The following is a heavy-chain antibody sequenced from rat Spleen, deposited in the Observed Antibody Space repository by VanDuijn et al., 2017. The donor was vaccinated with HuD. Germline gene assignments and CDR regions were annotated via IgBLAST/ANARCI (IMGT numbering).Heavy chain of an antibody. CDR2: ISYDGSST. V-gene: IGHV5-29*01. D-gene: IGHD4-2*01. CDR3: TREDWAFDY. CDR1: GFTFSDYY. J-gene: IGHJ2*01. Sequence: EVQLVESGGGLVQPGRSLKLSCAASGFTFSDYYMAWVRQAPTKGLEWVATISYDGSSTYYRDSVKGRFTISRDNAKSTLYLQMDSLRSEDTATYYCTREDWAFDYWGQGVMVTVSS.